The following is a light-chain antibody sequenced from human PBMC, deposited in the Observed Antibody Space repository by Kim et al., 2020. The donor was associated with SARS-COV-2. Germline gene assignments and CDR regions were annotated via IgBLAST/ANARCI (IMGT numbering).Light chain of an antibody. CDR3: QTWGTVV. J-gene: IGLJ2*01. CDR1: SGHSSYA. CDR2: LNSDGSH. Sequence: LGASVKLTCTLSSGHSSYAIAWHQQQPEKGPWYLMKLNSDGSHSKGDGIPDRFSGSSSGAERYLTISSLQSVDEADYYCQTWGTVVFGGGTQLTVL. V-gene: IGLV4-69*01.